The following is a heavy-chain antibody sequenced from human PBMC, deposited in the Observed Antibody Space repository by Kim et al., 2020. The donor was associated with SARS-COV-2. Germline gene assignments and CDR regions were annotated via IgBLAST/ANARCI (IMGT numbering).Heavy chain of an antibody. CDR1: GFTFGDYA. Sequence: GGSLRLSCAASGFTFGDYAMHWVRQAPGKGLEWVSGISWNSGSIGYADSVKGRFTISRDNAKNSLYLQMNSLRAEDTALYYCAKSGYQLLSAPHDWYFDLWGRGTLVTVSS. CDR2: ISWNSGSI. D-gene: IGHD2-2*01. CDR3: AKSGYQLLSAPHDWYFDL. V-gene: IGHV3-9*01. J-gene: IGHJ2*01.